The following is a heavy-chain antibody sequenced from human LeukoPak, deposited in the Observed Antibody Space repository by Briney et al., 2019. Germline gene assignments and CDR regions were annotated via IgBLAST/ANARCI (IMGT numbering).Heavy chain of an antibody. Sequence: GGSLRLSCAASGFTFTNFAMSWVRQAPGKGLEWVSSISGSGATTYYADSVKGRFTISRDNSKNTLFLQMNGLRAEDTAVYYCAKDRFYSNWSDAFDIWGQGTMVTVSS. J-gene: IGHJ3*02. V-gene: IGHV3-23*01. D-gene: IGHD6-13*01. CDR2: ISGSGATT. CDR1: GFTFTNFA. CDR3: AKDRFYSNWSDAFDI.